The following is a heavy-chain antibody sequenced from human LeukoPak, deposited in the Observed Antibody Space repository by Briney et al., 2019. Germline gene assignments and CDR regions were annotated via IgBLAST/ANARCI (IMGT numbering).Heavy chain of an antibody. J-gene: IGHJ4*02. CDR1: EFTFSSYA. CDR3: AKDSLVATSPFDY. Sequence: AGGSLRLSCAASEFTFSSYAMSWVRQAPGKGLEWVSAISGSGGSTYYADSVKGRFTISRDNSKNTLYLQMDSLRAEDTAVYYCAKDSLVATSPFDYWGQGTLVTVSS. V-gene: IGHV3-23*01. D-gene: IGHD5-12*01. CDR2: ISGSGGST.